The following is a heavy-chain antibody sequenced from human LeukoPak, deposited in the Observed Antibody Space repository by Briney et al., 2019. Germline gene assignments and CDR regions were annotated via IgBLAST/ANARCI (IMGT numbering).Heavy chain of an antibody. J-gene: IGHJ4*02. V-gene: IGHV4-30-2*01. CDR2: IYHSGST. D-gene: IGHD4-17*01. CDR1: GGSISSGGYY. Sequence: SQTLSPTCTVSGGSISSGGYYWSWIRQHPGKGLEWIGYIYHSGSTYYNPSLESRVTISVDRSKNQFSLKLSSVTAADTAVYYCARATVTPETPWGAYDYWGQGTLVTVSS. CDR3: ARATVTPETPWGAYDY.